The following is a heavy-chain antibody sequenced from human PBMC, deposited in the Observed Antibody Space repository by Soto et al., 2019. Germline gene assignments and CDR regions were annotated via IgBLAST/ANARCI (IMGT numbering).Heavy chain of an antibody. V-gene: IGHV4-30-2*01. Sequence: QLQLQESGSGLVKPSQTLSLTCAVSGGSISSGGYSWSWIRQPPGKGLEWIGYIYHSGSTYYNPSLKSRVTVSVDRSKNQFSLKLSCVTAADTAVYYGAGSGYYHNSGMDVWGQGTTVTVSS. D-gene: IGHD3-22*01. CDR1: GGSISSGGYS. J-gene: IGHJ6*02. CDR2: IYHSGST. CDR3: AGSGYYHNSGMDV.